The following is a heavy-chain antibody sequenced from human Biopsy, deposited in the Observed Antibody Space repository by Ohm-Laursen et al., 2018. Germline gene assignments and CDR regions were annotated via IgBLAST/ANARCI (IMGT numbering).Heavy chain of an antibody. Sequence: SLRLSCAASGFTFTTHAMIWVHQAPGKGLEWVSAINDDADRTYYANSVKGRFTISRDNSKNTLYLQMNSLRVDDAAVYFCAKAPGSSWYSYDYWGQGALVTVSP. D-gene: IGHD6-13*01. V-gene: IGHV3-23*01. CDR2: INDDADRT. CDR3: AKAPGSSWYSYDY. CDR1: GFTFTTHA. J-gene: IGHJ4*02.